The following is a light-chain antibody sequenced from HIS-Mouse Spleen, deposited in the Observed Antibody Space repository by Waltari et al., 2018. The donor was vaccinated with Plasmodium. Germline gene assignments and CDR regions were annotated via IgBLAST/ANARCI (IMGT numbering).Light chain of an antibody. Sequence: VMTHSPATLSVSPWESATPSCRASQSFSSNSAWYQQKPGQSPRLRIYGASTRATGIPARFSGSGSGTEFTLTISSLQSEDFAVYYCQQYNNWSFTFGPGTKVDIK. CDR3: QQYNNWSFT. CDR2: GAS. CDR1: QSFSSN. V-gene: IGKV3-15*01. J-gene: IGKJ3*01.